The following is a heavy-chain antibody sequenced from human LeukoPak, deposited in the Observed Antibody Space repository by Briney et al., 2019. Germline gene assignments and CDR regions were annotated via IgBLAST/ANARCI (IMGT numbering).Heavy chain of an antibody. CDR2: IIPIFGTA. Sequence: SVKVSCKASGGTFSSYAISWVRQAPGQGLEWMGGIIPIFGTANYAQKFQGRVTITADESTSTAYMELSSLRSEDTAVYYCAREGYSSTDTYYFDYWAREPWSPSPQ. CDR3: AREGYSSTDTYYFDY. J-gene: IGHJ4*02. CDR1: GGTFSSYA. V-gene: IGHV1-69*13. D-gene: IGHD6-13*01.